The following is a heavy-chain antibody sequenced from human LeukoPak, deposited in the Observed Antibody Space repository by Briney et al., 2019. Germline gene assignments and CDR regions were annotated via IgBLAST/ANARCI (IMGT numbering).Heavy chain of an antibody. D-gene: IGHD6-6*01. Sequence: GGSLRLSCVASGFTFSSYEMNWVRQAPGEGLEWVSYIHNGGSSTYYADSVKGRFTISRDNGKNSLHLQVNSLRVEDTAVYYCARWTRVTSSSLWYFDLWGRGTLVTVSS. V-gene: IGHV3-48*03. CDR1: GFTFSSYE. CDR2: IHNGGSST. CDR3: ARWTRVTSSSLWYFDL. J-gene: IGHJ2*01.